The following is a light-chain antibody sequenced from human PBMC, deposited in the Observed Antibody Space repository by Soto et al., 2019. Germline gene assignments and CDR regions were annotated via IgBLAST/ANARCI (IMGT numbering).Light chain of an antibody. CDR2: EVS. V-gene: IGLV2-23*02. Sequence: QSALTQPASVSGSPGQSITISCTGSNSNVGNFDLVSWYQQIPGKAPQLIIFEVSRRPSRVSDRFSGSKSGNTASLTISGLQTEDEGDSYCCSFVGGGAWVFGGGTKLTVL. CDR3: CSFVGGGAWV. J-gene: IGLJ3*02. CDR1: NSNVGNFDL.